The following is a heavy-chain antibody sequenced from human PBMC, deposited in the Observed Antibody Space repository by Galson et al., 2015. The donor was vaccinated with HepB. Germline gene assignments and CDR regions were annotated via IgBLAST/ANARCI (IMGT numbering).Heavy chain of an antibody. CDR1: GFTFSSYS. V-gene: IGHV3-21*01. D-gene: IGHD6-13*01. J-gene: IGHJ3*02. CDR3: ARDQGSSWSLDAFDI. Sequence: SLRLSCAASGFTFSSYSMNWVRQAPGKGLEWVSSISSSSYIYYADSVKGRFTISRDNAKNSLYLQMNSLRAEDTAVYYCARDQGSSWSLDAFDIWGQGTMVTVSS. CDR2: ISSSSYI.